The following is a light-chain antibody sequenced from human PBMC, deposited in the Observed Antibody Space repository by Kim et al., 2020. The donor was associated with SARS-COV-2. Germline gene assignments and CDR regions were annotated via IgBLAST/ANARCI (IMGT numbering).Light chain of an antibody. CDR1: ELGDKF. J-gene: IGLJ2*01. Sequence: VSPEQTASLTCSGDELGDKFACWYQQKAGQSPVLVIFHDTKRPSGIPERFSGSNSGNTATLTISGTQAMDEADYYCQTWDSSTVVFGGGTQLTVL. CDR3: QTWDSSTVV. V-gene: IGLV3-1*01. CDR2: HDT.